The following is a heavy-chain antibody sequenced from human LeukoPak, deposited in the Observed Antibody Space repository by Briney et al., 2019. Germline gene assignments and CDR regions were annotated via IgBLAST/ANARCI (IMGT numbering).Heavy chain of an antibody. J-gene: IGHJ4*02. D-gene: IGHD3-16*02. CDR3: ARDPFGESSY. CDR2: IKSDGSST. CDR1: GFTFSSYW. Sequence: GKSLRLSCAASGFTFSSYWMHWVRQAPGKGLVWVSRIKSDGSSTSYADSVKGRFTISRDNGMNTLYLQMNSLRAEDTAVYYCARDPFGESSYWGRGILVTVSS. V-gene: IGHV3-74*01.